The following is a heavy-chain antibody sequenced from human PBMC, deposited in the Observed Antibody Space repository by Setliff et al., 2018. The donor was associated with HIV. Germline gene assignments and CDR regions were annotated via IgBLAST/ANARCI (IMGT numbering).Heavy chain of an antibody. CDR1: GASISSYY. Sequence: SETLSLTCKVSGASISSYYWSWVRQPPGKGLEWIGYIYNSGYSNSNPSLKSRVTISLDTARNQFSLELTSVTATDTAVYYCARDRRDDYYLTAYFDSLGQGTVVTVSS. J-gene: IGHJ4*02. V-gene: IGHV4-59*12. D-gene: IGHD1-26*01. CDR3: ARDRRDDYYLTAYFDS. CDR2: IYNSGYS.